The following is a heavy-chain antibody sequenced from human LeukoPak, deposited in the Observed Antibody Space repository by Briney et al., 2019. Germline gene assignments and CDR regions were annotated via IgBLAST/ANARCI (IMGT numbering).Heavy chain of an antibody. Sequence: PSETLSLTCAVYGGSFSGYYWSWIRQPPGKGLEWIGEINHSGSTNYNPSLKSRVTISVDTSKNQFSLKLSSVTASDTAMYYCARRAIIQGISALDFWGQGTVVIVSS. CDR3: ARRAIIQGISALDF. V-gene: IGHV4-34*01. CDR1: GGSFSGYY. J-gene: IGHJ4*02. D-gene: IGHD3-3*01. CDR2: INHSGST.